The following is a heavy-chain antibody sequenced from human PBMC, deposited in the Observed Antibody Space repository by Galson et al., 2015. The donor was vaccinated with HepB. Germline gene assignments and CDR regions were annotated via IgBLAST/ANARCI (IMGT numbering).Heavy chain of an antibody. CDR2: INPNSGGT. J-gene: IGHJ4*02. Sequence: SVKVSCKASGYTFTGYYMHWVRQASGQGLEWMGWINPNSGGTNYAQKFQGRVTMTRDTSISTAYMELSRLRSDDTAVYYCVRDRRYSSSSPFDYWGQGTLVTVSS. CDR3: VRDRRYSSSSPFDY. V-gene: IGHV1-2*02. CDR1: GYTFTGYY. D-gene: IGHD6-6*01.